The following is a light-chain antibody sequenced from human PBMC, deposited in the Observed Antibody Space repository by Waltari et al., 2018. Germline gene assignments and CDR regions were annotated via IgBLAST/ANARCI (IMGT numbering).Light chain of an antibody. CDR2: WAS. Sequence: DIVMTQSPDSLAVSLGERATIHCQSSQSVLYTSNNKHYLAWYQQKPGQPPKLLISWASTRESGVPDRFSGSGSGTDFTLTISSLQAEDVAVYHCQQYYNTPPTFGQGTKVEIK. V-gene: IGKV4-1*01. CDR1: QSVLYTSNNKHY. J-gene: IGKJ1*01. CDR3: QQYYNTPPT.